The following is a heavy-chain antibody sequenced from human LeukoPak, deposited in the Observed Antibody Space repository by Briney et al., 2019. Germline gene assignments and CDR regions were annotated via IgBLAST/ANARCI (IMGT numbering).Heavy chain of an antibody. CDR1: GFTFDDYA. CDR3: ARGRSRDGYNRFDY. V-gene: IGHV3-43D*03. Sequence: PGGSLRLSCAASGFTFDDYAMHWVRQAPGKGLEWVSLISWDGGSTYYADSVKGRFTISRDNSKNSLYLQMNSLRAEDTALYYCARGRSRDGYNRFDYWGQGTLVTVSS. CDR2: ISWDGGST. J-gene: IGHJ4*02. D-gene: IGHD5-24*01.